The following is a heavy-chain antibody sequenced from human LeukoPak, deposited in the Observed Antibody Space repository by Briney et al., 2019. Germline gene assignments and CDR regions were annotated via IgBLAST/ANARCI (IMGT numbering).Heavy chain of an antibody. J-gene: IGHJ4*02. CDR1: GGSFSGYY. V-gene: IGHV4-34*01. CDR3: ARRQPRGYDKY. Sequence: SETLSLTCAVYGGSFSGYYWSWIRQPPGKGLEGIGEINHSRSTNYNPSLKSRVTISVDTSKNQFSLKLSSVTAADTAVYYCARRQPRGYDKYWGQGTLVTVSS. CDR2: INHSRST. D-gene: IGHD5-12*01.